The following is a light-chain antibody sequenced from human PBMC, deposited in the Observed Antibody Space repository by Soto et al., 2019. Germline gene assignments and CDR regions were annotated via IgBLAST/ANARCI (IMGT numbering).Light chain of an antibody. J-gene: IGLJ2*01. Sequence: QLVLTQPPSVSGAPGQRVTISCTGTSSNIGAGYDVHWYQQLPETAPKLLIYDSSNRPSGVPDRFSGSKSGTSASLVITGLQAEDEADYYCQSYDSSLSGSVFGGGTKLTVL. CDR2: DSS. CDR3: QSYDSSLSGSV. V-gene: IGLV1-40*01. CDR1: SSNIGAGYD.